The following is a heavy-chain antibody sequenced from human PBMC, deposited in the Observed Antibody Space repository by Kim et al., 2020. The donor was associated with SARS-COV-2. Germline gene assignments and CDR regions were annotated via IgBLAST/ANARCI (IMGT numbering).Heavy chain of an antibody. J-gene: IGHJ3*02. CDR3: ARVRGWFKGSTSCYTGESCGAFDI. CDR2: ISYDGSNK. D-gene: IGHD2-2*02. V-gene: IGHV3-30-3*01. Sequence: GGSLRLSCAASGFTFSSYAMHWVRQAPGKGLEWVAVISYDGSNKYYADSVKGRFTISRDNSKNTLYLQMNSLRAEDTAVYYCARVRGWFKGSTSCYTGESCGAFDIWGQGTMVTVSS. CDR1: GFTFSSYA.